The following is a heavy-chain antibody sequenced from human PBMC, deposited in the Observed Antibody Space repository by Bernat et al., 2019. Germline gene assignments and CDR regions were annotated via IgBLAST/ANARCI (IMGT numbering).Heavy chain of an antibody. CDR2: IYYSGST. Sequence: QLQLQESGPGLVKPSETLSLTCTVSGGSISSSSHYWGWIRQPPGKGLEWIGSIYYSGSTYYNPSLKSRVTISVDTSKNQFSLKLSSVTAADTAVYYCARRISGGVVIPFDYWGQGTLVTVSS. J-gene: IGHJ4*02. V-gene: IGHV4-39*01. CDR1: GGSISSSSHY. D-gene: IGHD3-22*01. CDR3: ARRISGGVVIPFDY.